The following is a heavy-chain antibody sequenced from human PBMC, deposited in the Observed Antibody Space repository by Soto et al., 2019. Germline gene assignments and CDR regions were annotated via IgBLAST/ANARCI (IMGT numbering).Heavy chain of an antibody. Sequence: PSETLSLTCAVYGGSFSGYYWSWIRQPPGKGLEWIGEINHSGSTNYNPSLKSRVTISVDTSKNQFSLKLSSVTAADTAVYYCARESGSSSWYDGMDVWGQGTTVTVSS. CDR3: ARESGSSSWYDGMDV. CDR2: INHSGST. J-gene: IGHJ6*02. V-gene: IGHV4-34*01. D-gene: IGHD6-13*01. CDR1: GGSFSGYY.